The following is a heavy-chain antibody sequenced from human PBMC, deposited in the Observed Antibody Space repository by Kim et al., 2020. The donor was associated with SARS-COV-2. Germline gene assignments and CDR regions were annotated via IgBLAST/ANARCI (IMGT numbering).Heavy chain of an antibody. CDR2: INSDGSST. D-gene: IGHD5-18*01. CDR1: GFTFSSYW. Sequence: GGSLRLSCAASGFTFSSYWMHWVRQAPGKGLVWVSRINSDGSSTSYADSVKGRFTISRDNAKNTLYLQMNSLRAEDTAVYYCARDQHSGIRLWSYYYYYYGMDVWGQGTTVTVSS. CDR3: ARDQHSGIRLWSYYYYYYGMDV. V-gene: IGHV3-74*01. J-gene: IGHJ6*02.